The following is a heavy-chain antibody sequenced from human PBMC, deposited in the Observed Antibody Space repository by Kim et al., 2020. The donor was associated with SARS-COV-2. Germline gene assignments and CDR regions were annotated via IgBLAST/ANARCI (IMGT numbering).Heavy chain of an antibody. CDR1: GFTFSDYY. CDR2: ISSSGSTI. V-gene: IGHV3-11*01. D-gene: IGHD3-22*01. J-gene: IGHJ4*02. Sequence: GGSLRLSCAASGFTFSDYYMSWIRQAPGKGLEWVSYISSSGSTIYYADSVKGRFTISRDNAKNSLYLQMNSLRAEDTAVYYCARERGYYDSSGYYKRGYFDYWGQGTLVTVSS. CDR3: ARERGYYDSSGYYKRGYFDY.